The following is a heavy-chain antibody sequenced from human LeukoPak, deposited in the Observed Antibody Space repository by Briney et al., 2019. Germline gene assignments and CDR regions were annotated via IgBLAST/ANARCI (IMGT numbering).Heavy chain of an antibody. V-gene: IGHV1-46*01. Sequence: ASVKVSCLASGYSFTSKYIHWVRQAPGQGLEWMGMIYPRDSRTSYAQKFQGRVTVTRDTSTSTVHMELSGRRSEDTAVHYCARDQEAFDYWGQGTLVTVSS. CDR1: GYSFTSKY. J-gene: IGHJ4*02. CDR2: IYPRDSRT. CDR3: ARDQEAFDY.